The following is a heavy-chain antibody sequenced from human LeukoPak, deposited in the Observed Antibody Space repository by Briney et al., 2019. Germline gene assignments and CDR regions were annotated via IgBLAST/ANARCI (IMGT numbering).Heavy chain of an antibody. CDR2: INHSGST. V-gene: IGHV4-34*01. J-gene: IGHJ4*02. Sequence: PSETLSLTCAVYGGSFSGYYWSWIRQPPGKGLEWIGEINHSGSTNYNPSLKSRVTISVDTSKNQFSLKLSSVTAADTAVYYCASRSGSYYDGRKYYLDYWGQGTLVTVSS. CDR3: ASRSGSYYDGRKYYLDY. D-gene: IGHD1-26*01. CDR1: GGSFSGYY.